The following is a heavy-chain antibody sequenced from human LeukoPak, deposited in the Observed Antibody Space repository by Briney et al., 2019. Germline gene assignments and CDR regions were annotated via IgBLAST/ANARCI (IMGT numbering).Heavy chain of an antibody. CDR2: IWYDGSNK. V-gene: IGHV3-33*06. CDR3: AKDSYSHIPLYFDY. J-gene: IGHJ4*02. D-gene: IGHD1-26*01. Sequence: GRSLRLSCAASGFTFSSYGMHWVRQAPGKGLEWVAVIWYDGSNKYYADSVKGRFTISRDNSKNTLYLQMNSPRAEDTAVYYCAKDSYSHIPLYFDYWGQGTLVTVSS. CDR1: GFTFSSYG.